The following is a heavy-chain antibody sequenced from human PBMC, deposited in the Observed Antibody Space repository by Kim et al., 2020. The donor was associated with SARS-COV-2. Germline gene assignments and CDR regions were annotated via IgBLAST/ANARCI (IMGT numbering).Heavy chain of an antibody. Sequence: GGSLRPSCAASGFTFSSYAMSWVRQAPGKGLEWVSVIYSGGSSTYYADSVKGRFTISRDNSKNTLYLQMNSLRAEDTAVYYCAKDLGVVGWGQGTLVTVSS. J-gene: IGHJ4*02. CDR1: GFTFSSYA. CDR2: IYSGGSST. CDR3: AKDLGVVG. V-gene: IGHV3-23*03. D-gene: IGHD2-2*01.